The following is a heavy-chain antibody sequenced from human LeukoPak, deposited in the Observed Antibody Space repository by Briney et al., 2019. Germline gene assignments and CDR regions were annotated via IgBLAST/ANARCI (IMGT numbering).Heavy chain of an antibody. D-gene: IGHD3-10*01. Sequence: GGSLRLSCAASGFTFSSYWMSWVRQAPGKGLEWVANIKQDGSEKYYVDSVKGRFTISRDNAKNSLHLQMNSLRAEDTAVYYCARTIFPYGSGSYKSAFDIWGQGTMVTVSS. CDR1: GFTFSSYW. J-gene: IGHJ3*02. CDR2: IKQDGSEK. V-gene: IGHV3-7*01. CDR3: ARTIFPYGSGSYKSAFDI.